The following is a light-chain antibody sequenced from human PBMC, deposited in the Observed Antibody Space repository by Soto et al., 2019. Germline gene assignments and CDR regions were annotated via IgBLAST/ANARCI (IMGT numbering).Light chain of an antibody. Sequence: EIVMTQSPATLSVSPGERDTLSCRASESVSSNLAWYQQKPGQAPRLLIYGASTRATGIPARISGSGSGTEFTLTISSLQSEDFAVYYCQQYNKWRTFGQGTKVEVK. CDR2: GAS. CDR1: ESVSSN. J-gene: IGKJ1*01. V-gene: IGKV3-15*01. CDR3: QQYNKWRT.